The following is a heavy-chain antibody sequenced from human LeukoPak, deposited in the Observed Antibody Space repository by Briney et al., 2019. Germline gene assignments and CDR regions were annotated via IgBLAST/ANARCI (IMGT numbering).Heavy chain of an antibody. CDR3: ARDLLDTSMVHYWYFDL. CDR2: IYYNRST. V-gene: IGHV4-31*03. CDR1: GSSISSGEYY. J-gene: IGHJ2*01. Sequence: SQTLSLTCTVSGSSISSGEYYWSWIRQYPGKGLEWIGYIYYNRSTYYNPSLKSRVTISVDTSKNQFSLKLSSVTAADTAVYYCARDLLDTSMVHYWYFDLWGRGTLVTVSS. D-gene: IGHD5-18*01.